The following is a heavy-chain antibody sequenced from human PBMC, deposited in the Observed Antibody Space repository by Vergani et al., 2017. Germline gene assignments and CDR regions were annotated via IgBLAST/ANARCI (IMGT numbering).Heavy chain of an antibody. CDR3: SKGGIVGANTFYYYYYMDV. Sequence: EVQLLESGGGLVQPGGSLRLSCAASGFTFSSYAMSWVRQAPGKGLEWVSAISGSGGSTYYADSVKGRFTISRDNSKNTLYLQMNSLRAEDTAVYYCSKGGIVGANTFYYYYYMDVWGKGTTVTVSS. J-gene: IGHJ6*03. D-gene: IGHD1-26*01. CDR2: ISGSGGST. CDR1: GFTFSSYA. V-gene: IGHV3-23*01.